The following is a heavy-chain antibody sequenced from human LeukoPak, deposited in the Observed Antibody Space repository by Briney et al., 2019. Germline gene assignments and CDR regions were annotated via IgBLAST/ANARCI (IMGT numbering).Heavy chain of an antibody. Sequence: GESLKISCKASGKNLNTSWIGWVRQMPGKGLEWMGIIYPRDSDTKYSPSLQGQVTISADKSTSTAYLQWGSLKASDTAIYYRARMALFGSGSDYWGWFDPWGQGTLVTVSS. V-gene: IGHV5-51*01. CDR1: GKNLNTSW. D-gene: IGHD3-10*01. CDR2: IYPRDSDT. J-gene: IGHJ5*02. CDR3: ARMALFGSGSDYWGWFDP.